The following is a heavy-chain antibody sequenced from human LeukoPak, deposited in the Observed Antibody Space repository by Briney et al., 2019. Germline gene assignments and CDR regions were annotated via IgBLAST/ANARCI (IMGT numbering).Heavy chain of an antibody. CDR1: GFTFSSYS. V-gene: IGHV3-21*04. Sequence: GGSLRLSCVASGFTFSSYSMNWVRQAPGKGLEWVSSISSSSTYIYYTDSMKGRFTISRDNAKNPLYLQMSSLRVEDTAVYYCVKGFHFDWWGQGTLVTVSS. J-gene: IGHJ4*02. CDR2: ISSSSTYI. CDR3: VKGFHFDW.